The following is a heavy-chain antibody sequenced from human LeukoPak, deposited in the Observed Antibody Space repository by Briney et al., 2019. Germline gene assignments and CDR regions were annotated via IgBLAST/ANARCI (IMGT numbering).Heavy chain of an antibody. CDR2: ISSSGYTI. V-gene: IGHV3-48*03. D-gene: IGHD5/OR15-5a*01. J-gene: IGHJ6*02. Sequence: PGGSLRLSCEASGFTFSHYEMNWVRQAPGKGLEWVSYISSSGYTIYYADSVKGRFTISRDNAKNSLYLQMNSLRAEDTAVYYCARVGSTSNFYYYYGMDVWGQGTTVTVSS. CDR3: ARVGSTSNFYYYYGMDV. CDR1: GFTFSHYE.